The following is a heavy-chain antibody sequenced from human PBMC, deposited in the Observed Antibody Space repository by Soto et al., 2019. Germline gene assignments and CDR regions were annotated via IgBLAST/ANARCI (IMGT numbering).Heavy chain of an antibody. CDR1: GGSFSGYY. J-gene: IGHJ3*02. Sequence: QVQLQQWGAGLLKPSETLSLTCAVYGGSFSGYYWSWIRQPPGKGLEWIGEINHSGSTNYNPSLTSRVTISVDTSKNQFSLKLSSVTAADTAVYYCARMPTYIVVVPAASFDAFDIWGQGTMVTVSS. D-gene: IGHD2-2*01. CDR2: INHSGST. CDR3: ARMPTYIVVVPAASFDAFDI. V-gene: IGHV4-34*01.